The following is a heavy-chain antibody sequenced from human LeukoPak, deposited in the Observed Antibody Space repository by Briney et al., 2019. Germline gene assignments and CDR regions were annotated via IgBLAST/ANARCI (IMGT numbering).Heavy chain of an antibody. CDR1: GASISSGGYS. J-gene: IGHJ5*02. CDR3: ARDLGIPAALAWFDP. D-gene: IGHD2-2*01. V-gene: IGHV4-61*08. CDR2: IYYSGST. Sequence: SETLSLTCAVSGASISSGGYSWSWIRQPPGKGLEWIGYIYYSGSTNYNPSLKSRVTISVDTSKNQFSLKLSSVTAADTAVYYCARDLGIPAALAWFDPWGQGTLVTVSS.